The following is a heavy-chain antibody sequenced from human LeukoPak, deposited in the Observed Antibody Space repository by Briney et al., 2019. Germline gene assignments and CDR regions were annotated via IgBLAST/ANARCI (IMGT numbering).Heavy chain of an antibody. CDR3: ARDNSKVYYFDY. V-gene: IGHV1-18*01. Sequence: ASVKVSCKASGYTFTSYGISWVRQAPGQGLEWMGWISAYNGNTNYAQKLQGRVTMTTDTSTSTAYKELRSLRSDDTAVYYCARDNSKVYYFDYWGQGTLVTVSS. D-gene: IGHD2/OR15-2a*01. CDR2: ISAYNGNT. CDR1: GYTFTSYG. J-gene: IGHJ4*02.